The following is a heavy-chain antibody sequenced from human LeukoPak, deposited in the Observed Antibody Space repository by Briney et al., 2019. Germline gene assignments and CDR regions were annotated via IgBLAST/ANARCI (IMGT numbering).Heavy chain of an antibody. CDR1: GYTFTGYY. Sequence: GASVKVSCKASGYTFTGYYIHWVRQAPGQGLEWMGWINPDSGGTNYAQKFQGRVTMTRDTSISAAYMGLSRLRSDDTAVYYCATPPGSGGYDSPYRSTNWFAPWGEGALWSPSP. V-gene: IGHV1-2*02. CDR3: ATPPGSGGYDSPYRSTNWFAP. J-gene: IGHJ5*02. D-gene: IGHD2-15*01. CDR2: INPDSGGT.